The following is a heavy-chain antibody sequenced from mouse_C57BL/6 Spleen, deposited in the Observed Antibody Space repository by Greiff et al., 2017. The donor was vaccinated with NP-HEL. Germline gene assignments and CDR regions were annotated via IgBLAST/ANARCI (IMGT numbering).Heavy chain of an antibody. Sequence: VQLQQSGAELAKPGASVKLSCKASGYTFTSYWMHWVKQRPGQGLEWIGYINPSSGYTKYNQKFKDKATLTADKSSSTAYMPLRGLTPAHHTDPVTHHPTATVLRPYYS. CDR1: GYTFTSYW. D-gene: IGHD6-1*01. CDR2: INPSSGYT. CDR3: HHPTATVLRPYYS. J-gene: IGHJ4*01. V-gene: IGHV1-7*01.